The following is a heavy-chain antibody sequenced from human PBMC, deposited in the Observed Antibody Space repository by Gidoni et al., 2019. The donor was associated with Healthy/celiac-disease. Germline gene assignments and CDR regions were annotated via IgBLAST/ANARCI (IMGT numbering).Heavy chain of an antibody. CDR3: LSPFGGVIVN. D-gene: IGHD3-16*02. Sequence: EVQLVESGGGLVQPGGSLKLSCAASGFTFSGSAMHWVRQASGKGLEWVGRIRSKANRYATAYAASVKGRFTISRDDSKNTAYLQMNSLKTEDTAVYYCLSPFGGVIVNWGQGTLVTVSS. J-gene: IGHJ4*02. V-gene: IGHV3-73*02. CDR1: GFTFSGSA. CDR2: IRSKANRYAT.